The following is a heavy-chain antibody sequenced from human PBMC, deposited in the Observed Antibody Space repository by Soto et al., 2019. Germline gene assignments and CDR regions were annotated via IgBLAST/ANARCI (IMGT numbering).Heavy chain of an antibody. CDR3: ARGNVLRFLEWLPRSHYYYMDV. D-gene: IGHD3-3*01. Sequence: SETLSLTCTVSGGSISSYYWSWIRQPPGKGLKWIGYIYYSGSTNYNPSLKSRVTISVDTSKNQFSLKLSSVTAADTAVYYCARGNVLRFLEWLPRSHYYYMDVWGKGTTVTVSS. CDR2: IYYSGST. J-gene: IGHJ6*03. CDR1: GGSISSYY. V-gene: IGHV4-59*01.